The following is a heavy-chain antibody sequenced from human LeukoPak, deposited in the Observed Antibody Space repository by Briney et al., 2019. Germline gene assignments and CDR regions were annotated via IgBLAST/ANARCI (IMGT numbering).Heavy chain of an antibody. V-gene: IGHV3-21*04. CDR3: ARSLPYGTTWYGRSDF. CDR2: ISDSGHYI. D-gene: IGHD6-13*01. Sequence: GSLRLSCAASGFIFSRYTMSWVRHAPGEGVEWVSSISDSGHYIFYADSVKGRFTFSRDNAMNSLYLQMNSLRAEDTAIYYCARSLPYGTTWYGRSDFWGQGTLVTVSS. CDR1: GFIFSRYT. J-gene: IGHJ4*02.